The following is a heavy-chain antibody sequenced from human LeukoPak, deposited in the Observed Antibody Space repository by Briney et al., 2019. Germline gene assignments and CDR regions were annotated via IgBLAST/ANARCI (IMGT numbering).Heavy chain of an antibody. V-gene: IGHV3-30*03. J-gene: IGHJ4*02. CDR1: GFTFSSYG. CDR2: ISYDGSNK. Sequence: PGGSLRLSCAASGFTFSSYGMHWVRQAPGKGLEWVAVISYDGSNKYYADSVKGRFTISRDNSKNTLYLQMNSLRAEDTAVYYCATAALSGSWYFDYWGQGTLVTVSS. CDR3: ATAALSGSWYFDY. D-gene: IGHD6-13*01.